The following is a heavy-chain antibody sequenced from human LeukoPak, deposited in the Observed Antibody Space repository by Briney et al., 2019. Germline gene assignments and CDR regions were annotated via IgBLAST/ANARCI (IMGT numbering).Heavy chain of an antibody. J-gene: IGHJ4*02. Sequence: GGSLRLSCAASGFTFSSYAMHWVRQAPGKGLEWVAVISYDGSNKYYADSVKGRFTISRDNSKNTLYLQMNSLRAEDTAVYYCARGLHSASSGRVFDYWGQGSLVTVSS. V-gene: IGHV3-30-3*01. CDR2: ISYDGSNK. D-gene: IGHD6-6*01. CDR1: GFTFSSYA. CDR3: ARGLHSASSGRVFDY.